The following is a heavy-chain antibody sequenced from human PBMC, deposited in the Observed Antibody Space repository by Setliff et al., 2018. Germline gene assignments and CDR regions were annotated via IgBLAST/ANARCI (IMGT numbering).Heavy chain of an antibody. CDR3: AKVPGIATAGQTDRYYYYYYYMDV. J-gene: IGHJ6*03. Sequence: PGGSLRLSCAASGFIFSNYAMHWVRQAPGKGLEWVALISYDASNKYYTDSVKGRFTISRDNSKNTLYLQMNSLRAEDTAVYYCAKVPGIATAGQTDRYYYYYYYMDVWGKGTTVTVSS. D-gene: IGHD6-13*01. CDR1: GFIFSNYA. V-gene: IGHV3-30*07. CDR2: ISYDASNK.